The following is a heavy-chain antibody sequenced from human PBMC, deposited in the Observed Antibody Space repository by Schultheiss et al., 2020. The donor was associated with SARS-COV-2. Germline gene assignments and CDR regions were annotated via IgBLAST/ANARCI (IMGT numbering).Heavy chain of an antibody. V-gene: IGHV4-39*07. CDR3: ARANYDFWSGYWGGFDY. CDR1: GGSISSSSYY. D-gene: IGHD3-3*01. Sequence: SETLSLTCTVSGGSISSSSYYWGWIRQPPGKGLEWIGNIFYSGSTYYNPSLKSRVTISVDTSKNQFSLKLSSVTAADTAVYYCARANYDFWSGYWGGFDYWGQGTLVTVSS. CDR2: IFYSGST. J-gene: IGHJ4*02.